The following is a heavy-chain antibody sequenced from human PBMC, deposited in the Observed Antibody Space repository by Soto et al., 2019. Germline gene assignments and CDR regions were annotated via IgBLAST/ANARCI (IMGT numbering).Heavy chain of an antibody. D-gene: IGHD3-22*01. CDR3: ARDRLRGYHSSGFYS. V-gene: IGHV4-30-2*01. J-gene: IGHJ4*02. Sequence: SETLSLTCTASGCSISSGGYSWSCIRQPPGKGLEWIGYIYHSGSTSYNPSLKTRVNISVDRSKNQFSLKLSSVTAADTAIYYCARDRLRGYHSSGFYSWGQGTMLTVSS. CDR2: IYHSGST. CDR1: GCSISSGGYS.